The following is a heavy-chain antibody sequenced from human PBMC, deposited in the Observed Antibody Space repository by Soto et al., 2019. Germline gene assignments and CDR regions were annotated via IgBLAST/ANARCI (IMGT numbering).Heavy chain of an antibody. CDR1: GTSISSYY. J-gene: IGHJ4*02. Sequence: SETLSLTCTVSGTSISSYYWSWIRQPPGKGLEWIANIHYSGTTNHNPSLASRVTLSVDTSKNQFSLKMTSVTAADRAMYFCARYNSYAIDYWGRGTLVTVSS. D-gene: IGHD2-8*01. V-gene: IGHV4-59*01. CDR2: IHYSGTT. CDR3: ARYNSYAIDY.